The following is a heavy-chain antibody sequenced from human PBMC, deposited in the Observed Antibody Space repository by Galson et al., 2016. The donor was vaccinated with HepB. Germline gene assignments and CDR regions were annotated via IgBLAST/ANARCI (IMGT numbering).Heavy chain of an antibody. CDR3: ARGHYRSWSANYTAFYFDS. CDR1: GGSISSDTW. V-gene: IGHV4-4*02. CDR2: IYRSGTA. D-gene: IGHD3-3*01. J-gene: IGHJ4*02. Sequence: LSLTCTVSGGSISSDTWWSWVRQPPGKGLEWIGEIYRSGTATYNPSLKSRFVISLDKSKNQFSLTVNSVTASDTAVYYSARGHYRSWSANYTAFYFDSWGQGTLITVSS.